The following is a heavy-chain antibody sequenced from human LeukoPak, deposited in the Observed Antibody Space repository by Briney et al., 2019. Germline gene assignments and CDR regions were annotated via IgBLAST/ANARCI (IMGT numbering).Heavy chain of an antibody. CDR2: IYYSGST. D-gene: IGHD3-22*01. Sequence: SETLSLTCTVSGGSISSSSYYWGWIRQPPGKGLEWIGSIYYSGSTYYNPSLKSRVTISVDTSKNQFSLKLSSVTAADTAVYYCARDRRPYYDSSGSHYYYYGMDVWGQGTTVTVSS. V-gene: IGHV4-39*07. CDR3: ARDRRPYYDSSGSHYYYYGMDV. CDR1: GGSISSSSYY. J-gene: IGHJ6*02.